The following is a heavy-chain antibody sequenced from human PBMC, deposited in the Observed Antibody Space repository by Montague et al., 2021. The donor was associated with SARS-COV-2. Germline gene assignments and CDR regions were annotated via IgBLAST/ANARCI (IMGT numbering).Heavy chain of an antibody. V-gene: IGHV4-59*01. CDR1: GGSTSSYY. J-gene: IGHJ4*02. D-gene: IGHD1-1*01. Sequence: TLSLTCEVSGGSTSSYYWSWIRQSPGKGLEWIGYVHYTGSTKYNPSLKTRVTLSLDTPKNRFSLKLSSVTAADTAVYYCARAQNTCFIANCVNYFEVWGLGALVTVSS. CDR3: ARAQNTCFIANCVNYFEV. CDR2: VHYTGST.